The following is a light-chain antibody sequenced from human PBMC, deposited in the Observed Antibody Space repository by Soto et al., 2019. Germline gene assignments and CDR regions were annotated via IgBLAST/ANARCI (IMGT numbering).Light chain of an antibody. J-gene: IGLJ1*01. Sequence: QSALAQPASVSGSPGQSITISCTGTSSDIGAYNYVSWYQQHPGKAPKLMIYEVSNRPSGVSNRFSGSKSGNTASLTISGLQPEDEADYYCSSYTSSSTFVVGTGTKLTVL. CDR1: SSDIGAYNY. CDR3: SSYTSSSTFV. V-gene: IGLV2-14*01. CDR2: EVS.